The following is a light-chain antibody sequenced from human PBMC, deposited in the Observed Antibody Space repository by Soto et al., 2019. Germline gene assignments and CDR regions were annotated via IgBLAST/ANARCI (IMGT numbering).Light chain of an antibody. Sequence: EIVFTQSPSTLSSSPGERVTLSCRASQSVSNFLAWYQQKPGQAPRLLVSAASNRATGIPARFSGRGSGTDFIITISSEPQEDVGDFYSQHRIDRPKITFRQGTRLEIK. CDR2: AAS. CDR3: QHRIDRPKIT. J-gene: IGKJ5*01. CDR1: QSVSNF. V-gene: IGKV3-11*01.